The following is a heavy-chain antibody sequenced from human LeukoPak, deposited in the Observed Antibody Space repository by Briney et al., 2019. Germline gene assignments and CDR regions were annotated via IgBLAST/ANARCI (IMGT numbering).Heavy chain of an antibody. Sequence: GGSLRLSCAASGFTVSSNYMSWVRQAPGKGLEWVSVIYSGGSTYYADSVKGRFTISRDNAKNSLYLQMNSLRAEDTAVYYCARAYYDILTGYYSYNWFDPWGQGTLVTVSS. CDR1: GFTVSSNY. V-gene: IGHV3-66*01. CDR3: ARAYYDILTGYYSYNWFDP. J-gene: IGHJ5*02. CDR2: IYSGGST. D-gene: IGHD3-9*01.